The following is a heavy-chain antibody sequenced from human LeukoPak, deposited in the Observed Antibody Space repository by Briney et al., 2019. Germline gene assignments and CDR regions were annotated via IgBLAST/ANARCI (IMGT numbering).Heavy chain of an antibody. J-gene: IGHJ4*02. Sequence: GGSLRLSCAASGFTFSSYGMHWVRQAPGKGLEWVAVISYDGSNKYYADSVKGRFTISRDNSKNTLYLQMNSLRAEDTAVYYCAKDHPTYSSGYYGPDYWGQGTLVTVSS. CDR2: ISYDGSNK. D-gene: IGHD3-22*01. CDR3: AKDHPTYSSGYYGPDY. CDR1: GFTFSSYG. V-gene: IGHV3-30*18.